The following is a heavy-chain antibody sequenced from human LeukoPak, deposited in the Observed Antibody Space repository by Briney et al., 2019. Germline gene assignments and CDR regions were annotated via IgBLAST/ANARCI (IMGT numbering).Heavy chain of an antibody. CDR2: ISYDGSNK. CDR1: GFTFSSYA. Sequence: PGGSLRLSCAASGFTFSSYAMHWVRQAPGKGLEWVAVISYDGSNKYYADSVKGRFTISRDNSKNTLYLQMNSLRAEDTAVYYCARETSDYAFDIWGQGTMVTVPS. V-gene: IGHV3-30*04. CDR3: ARETSDYAFDI. D-gene: IGHD6-6*01. J-gene: IGHJ3*02.